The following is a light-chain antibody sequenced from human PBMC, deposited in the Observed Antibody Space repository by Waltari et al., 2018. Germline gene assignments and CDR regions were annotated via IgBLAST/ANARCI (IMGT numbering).Light chain of an antibody. CDR2: DDS. V-gene: IGLV3-21*01. CDR1: NIGVKS. Sequence: SSVLTQPPSVSLAPGKTARITCGGNNIGVKSVHWYQQKPGQAPALVIYDDSDRPSGIPERFSGSNSGNTATLTISRGEAGDEADYYCQVWDSTTEHIVFGGGTKLTVL. CDR3: QVWDSTTEHIV. J-gene: IGLJ2*01.